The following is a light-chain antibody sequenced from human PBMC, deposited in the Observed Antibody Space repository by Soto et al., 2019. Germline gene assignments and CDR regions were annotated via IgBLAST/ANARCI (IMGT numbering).Light chain of an antibody. Sequence: DIQLTQSPSSVSASVGDTVTLTCRADQTFSSLLAWYQHKPGKAPKLLIYAASTLQNGVPSRFSGSGSGTVFTLTITSLQPEDSETYYCQQTNRFPLNFGGGTNVEIK. CDR2: AAS. J-gene: IGKJ4*01. CDR3: QQTNRFPLN. V-gene: IGKV1D-12*01. CDR1: QTFSSL.